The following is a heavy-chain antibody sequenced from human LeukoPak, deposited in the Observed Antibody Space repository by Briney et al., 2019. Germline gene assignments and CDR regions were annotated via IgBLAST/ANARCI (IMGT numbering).Heavy chain of an antibody. CDR3: ARDRMVRGVPDY. Sequence: VASVKVSCKASGYTFTSYGISWVRQAPGQGLEWMGWISAYNGNTNYAQKPQGRVTMTTDTSTSTAYMELRSLRSDDTAVYYCARDRMVRGVPDYWGQGTLVTVSS. CDR1: GYTFTSYG. J-gene: IGHJ4*02. V-gene: IGHV1-18*01. D-gene: IGHD3-10*01. CDR2: ISAYNGNT.